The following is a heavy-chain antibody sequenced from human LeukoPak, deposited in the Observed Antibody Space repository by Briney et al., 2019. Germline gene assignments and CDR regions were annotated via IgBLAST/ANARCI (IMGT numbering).Heavy chain of an antibody. V-gene: IGHV1-3*03. J-gene: IGHJ4*02. CDR1: GYDFTQYA. CDR2: IDAGNGRT. Sequence: ASVKVSCKASGYDFTQYAVQWVRQAPGQRREWMGWIDAGNGRTKYSQDFQGRVTITRDTSASIAYRELSSLRSDDMAVCVCARGIWATTVTGYSLDYWGLGTLVTVPS. D-gene: IGHD4-17*01. CDR3: ARGIWATTVTGYSLDY.